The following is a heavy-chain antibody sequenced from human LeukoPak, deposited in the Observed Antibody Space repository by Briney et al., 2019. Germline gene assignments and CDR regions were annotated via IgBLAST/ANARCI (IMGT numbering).Heavy chain of an antibody. J-gene: IGHJ4*02. CDR3: ARDSEGALDYGDYGYY. CDR1: GFTFRSYA. CDR2: ISYDGSNK. D-gene: IGHD4-17*01. V-gene: IGHV3-30*04. Sequence: GGSLRLSCAASGFTFRSYAMHWVRQAPGKGLEWVAVISYDGSNKYYADSVKGRFTISRDNSKNTLYLQMNSLRAEDTAVYYCARDSEGALDYGDYGYYWGQGTLVTVSS.